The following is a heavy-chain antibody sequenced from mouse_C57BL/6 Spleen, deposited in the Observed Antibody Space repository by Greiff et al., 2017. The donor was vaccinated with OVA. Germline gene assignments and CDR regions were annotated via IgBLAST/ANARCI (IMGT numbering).Heavy chain of an antibody. J-gene: IGHJ1*03. CDR2: IDPETGGT. D-gene: IGHD1-1*01. CDR1: GYTFTDYE. V-gene: IGHV1-15*01. Sequence: QVQLQQSGAELARPGASVTLSCKASGYTFTDYEMHWVKQTPVHGLEWIGAIDPETGGTAYNQKFKGKAILTADKSSSTAYMELRSLTCEDSAVDYWTRRATTVVYWYFDVWGTGTTVTVSS. CDR3: TRRATTVVYWYFDV.